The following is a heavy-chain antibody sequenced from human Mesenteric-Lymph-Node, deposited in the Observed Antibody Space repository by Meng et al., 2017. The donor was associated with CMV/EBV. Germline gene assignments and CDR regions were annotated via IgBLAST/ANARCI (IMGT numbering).Heavy chain of an antibody. Sequence: GESLKISCAASGFTFSSYGMHWVRQAPGKGLEWVAFIRYAGDNKYYADSVKGRFTISRDNSKNTLYLEMNNLTAEDTAVYYCAKDKNFWSGYYNGSHFDHWGQGTLVTVSS. CDR2: IRYAGDNK. D-gene: IGHD3-3*01. CDR3: AKDKNFWSGYYNGSHFDH. V-gene: IGHV3-30*02. J-gene: IGHJ4*02. CDR1: GFTFSSYG.